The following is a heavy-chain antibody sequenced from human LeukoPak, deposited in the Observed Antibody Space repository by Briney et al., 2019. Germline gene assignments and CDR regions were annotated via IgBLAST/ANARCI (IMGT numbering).Heavy chain of an antibody. CDR2: FSASGNS. J-gene: IGHJ4*02. CDR3: ARDHRRGGTIDY. CDR1: GDSISSDDYY. V-gene: IGHV4-61*02. D-gene: IGHD1-1*01. Sequence: SETLSLTCTVSGDSISSDDYYWSWIRQPAGKGLEWIGRFSASGNSNYNPSLKSRLTISVDTSKDQFSLKLSSVTAADTAVYYCARDHRRGGTIDYWGQGTLVTVSS.